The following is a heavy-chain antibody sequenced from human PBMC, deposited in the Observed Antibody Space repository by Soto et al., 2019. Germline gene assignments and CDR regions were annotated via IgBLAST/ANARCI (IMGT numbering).Heavy chain of an antibody. D-gene: IGHD6-19*01. CDR1: GYTFSNYG. J-gene: IGHJ6*02. CDR2: ISGYNGKT. CDR3: ARFIMVGGWFDPNRFYSLDL. Sequence: GASVKVSCKTSGYTFSNYGISWVRQAPGQGLEWLGWISGYNGKTDYVQNLQGRVTMTTDTSTSTVYMDLRSLRSDDTAIYYCARFIMVGGWFDPNRFYSLDLWGQGTTVTVSS. V-gene: IGHV1-18*01.